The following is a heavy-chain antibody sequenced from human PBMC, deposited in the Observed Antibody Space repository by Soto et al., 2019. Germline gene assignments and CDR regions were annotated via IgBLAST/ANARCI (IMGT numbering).Heavy chain of an antibody. V-gene: IGHV1-46*01. CDR3: ARDSRDGYNWALDY. CDR1: GCTFTSYY. J-gene: IGHJ4*02. D-gene: IGHD5-12*01. Sequence: ASVKVSCESSGCTFTSYYMHCVRQAPGQGLEWMGIINPSGGSTSYAQKFQGRVTMTRDTSTSTVYMELSSLRSEDTAVYYCARDSRDGYNWALDYWGQGTLVTVSS. CDR2: INPSGGST.